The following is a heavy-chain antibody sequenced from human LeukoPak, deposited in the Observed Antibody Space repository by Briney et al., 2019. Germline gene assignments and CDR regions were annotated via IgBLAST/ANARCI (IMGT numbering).Heavy chain of an antibody. CDR2: IYSGGST. CDR3: ARDGTYSGYYFDY. J-gene: IGHJ4*02. Sequence: PGGSLSLSCAASGFSISSNYMSWVRPAPGEGLEWVSVIYSGGSTYYADYVKGRFTITRDNSKNTLYLQMNSLRAEDTAVYYCARDGTYSGYYFDYGGQGTWSPSPQ. D-gene: IGHD1-26*01. V-gene: IGHV3-53*01. CDR1: GFSISSNY.